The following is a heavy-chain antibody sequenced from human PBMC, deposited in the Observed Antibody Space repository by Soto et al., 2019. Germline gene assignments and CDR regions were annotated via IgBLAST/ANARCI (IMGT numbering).Heavy chain of an antibody. Sequence: QVQLVQSGAEVKKPGASVKVFCKASGYTFINYGISWVRQAPGQGLEWMGWINTYNGNTNYAKKFQGRVTMTTDTSTSTAYMELRSLRSDDTAVYHCARDPVGPAWFDPWGQGTLVTVSS. CDR1: GYTFINYG. D-gene: IGHD1-26*01. CDR2: INTYNGNT. CDR3: ARDPVGPAWFDP. V-gene: IGHV1-18*01. J-gene: IGHJ5*02.